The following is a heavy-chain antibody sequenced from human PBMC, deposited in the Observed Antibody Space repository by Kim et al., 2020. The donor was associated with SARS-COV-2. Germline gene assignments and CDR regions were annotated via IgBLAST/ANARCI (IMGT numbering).Heavy chain of an antibody. D-gene: IGHD3-22*01. V-gene: IGHV1-69*13. CDR2: IIPIFGTA. CDR1: GGTFSSYA. CDR3: ATIRRITMIVARRVVAFDI. Sequence: SVKVSCKASGGTFSSYAISWVRQAPGQGLEWMGGIIPIFGTANYAQKFQGRVTITADESTSTAYMELSSLRSEDTAVYYCATIRRITMIVARRVVAFDIWGQGTMVTVSS. J-gene: IGHJ3*02.